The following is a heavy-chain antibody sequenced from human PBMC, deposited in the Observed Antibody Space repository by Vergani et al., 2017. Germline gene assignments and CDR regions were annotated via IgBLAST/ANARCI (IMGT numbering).Heavy chain of an antibody. J-gene: IGHJ4*03. CDR2: ISGPGPST. CDR1: GFTFSNSA. CDR3: VKEKIGLGSYFFGS. Sequence: EVHLLASGGGLVQSGGSLRLSCAASGFTFSNSAVSWVRQAPGGGLAWVSSISGPGPSTSYPDSVKGRFSISRDNSKNTVFLQMHSLRAGDTAIYYCVKEKIGLGSYFFGSWGQGILVTVSS. D-gene: IGHD2/OR15-2a*01. V-gene: IGHV3-23*01.